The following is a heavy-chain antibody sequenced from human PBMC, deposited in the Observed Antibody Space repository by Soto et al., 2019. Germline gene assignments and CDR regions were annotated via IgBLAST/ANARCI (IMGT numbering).Heavy chain of an antibody. CDR1: GYTFTSYG. Sequence: QVQLVQSGAEVKKPGASVKVSCKASGYTFTSYGISWVRQAPGQGLEWVGWIRVYNGKTNYAPKRQGRIIMTTDTSRSTAYMELRSLSSDDTAVYYCARGGTYRTHGACSFYGMDVWGQGTTVTVSS. V-gene: IGHV1-18*01. CDR3: ARGGTYRTHGACSFYGMDV. D-gene: IGHD2-8*01. J-gene: IGHJ6*02. CDR2: IRVYNGKT.